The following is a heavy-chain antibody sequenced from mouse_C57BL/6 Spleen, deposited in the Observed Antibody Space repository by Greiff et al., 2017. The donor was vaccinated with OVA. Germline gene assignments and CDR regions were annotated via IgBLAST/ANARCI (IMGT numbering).Heavy chain of an antibody. D-gene: IGHD1-1*01. V-gene: IGHV1-59*01. CDR1: GYTFTSYW. J-gene: IGHJ2*01. CDR3: ASHPYYYGSSYFDY. CDR2: IDPSDSYT. Sequence: QLQQPGAELVRPGTSVKLSCKASGYTFTSYWMHWVKQRPGQGLEWIGVIDPSDSYTNYNQKFKGKATLTVDTSSSTAYMQLSSLTSEDSAVYYCASHPYYYGSSYFDYWGQGTTLTVSS.